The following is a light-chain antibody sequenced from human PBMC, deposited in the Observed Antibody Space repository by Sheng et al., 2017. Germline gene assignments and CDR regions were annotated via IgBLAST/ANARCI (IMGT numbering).Light chain of an antibody. CDR3: QQYGSSPRT. Sequence: ETVMTQSPATLSVSPGEGATLSCRASQSISSNLAWYQQKPGQAPRLLIYGASSRATGIPDRFSGSGSGTDFTLTISRLEPEDFAVYYCQQYGSSPRTFGPGTKVDIK. J-gene: IGKJ3*01. CDR1: QSISSN. CDR2: GAS. V-gene: IGKV3-20*01.